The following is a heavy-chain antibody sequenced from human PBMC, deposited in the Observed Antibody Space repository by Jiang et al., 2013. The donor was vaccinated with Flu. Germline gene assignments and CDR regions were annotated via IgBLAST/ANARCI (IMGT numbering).Heavy chain of an antibody. J-gene: IGHJ2*01. CDR1: GFTFSSYA. CDR2: ISGSGDKT. CDR3: AKPYSTYQINWWFDL. Sequence: VQLLESGGGLVQPGGSLRLSCAASGFTFSSYAMSWARQAPGKGLEWVSGISGSGDKTYYADSVKGRFTISRDNSQNTLYLQMNSLRAEDAALYYCAKPYSTYQINWWFDLWGRGTLVTVSS. V-gene: IGHV3-23*01. D-gene: IGHD2-2*01.